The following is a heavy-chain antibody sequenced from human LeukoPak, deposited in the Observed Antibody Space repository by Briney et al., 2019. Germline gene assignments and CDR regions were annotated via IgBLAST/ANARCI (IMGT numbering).Heavy chain of an antibody. CDR1: GGSISSSSYY. Sequence: PSETLSLTCTVSGGSISSSSYYWGWIRQPPGKGLEWFGSIYYSGSTYYNPSLKSRVTISVDTSKNQFSLKLSSVTAADTAVYYCASGGSCSALCLGNYWGQGTLVTVSS. CDR2: IYYSGST. V-gene: IGHV4-39*01. D-gene: IGHD2-15*01. J-gene: IGHJ4*02. CDR3: ASGGSCSALCLGNY.